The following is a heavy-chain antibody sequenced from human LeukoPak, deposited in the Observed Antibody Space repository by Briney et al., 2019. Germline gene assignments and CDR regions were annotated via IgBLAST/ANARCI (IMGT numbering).Heavy chain of an antibody. CDR2: INPNSGGT. V-gene: IGHV1-2*02. CDR1: GHTFTGYY. D-gene: IGHD6-6*01. J-gene: IGHJ4*02. CDR3: ARSIAARHGFDY. Sequence: ASVKVSCKASGHTFTGYYMHWVRQAPGQGLEWMGWINPNSGGTHYVQKFQGRVTMTSDTSISTAYMELSRLRSDDTAVYYCARSIAARHGFDYWGQGTLVTVSS.